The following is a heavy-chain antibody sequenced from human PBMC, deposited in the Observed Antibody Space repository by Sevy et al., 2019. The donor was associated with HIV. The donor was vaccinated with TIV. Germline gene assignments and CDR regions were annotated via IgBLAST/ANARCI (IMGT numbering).Heavy chain of an antibody. D-gene: IGHD6-13*01. CDR1: GFTLNSYW. V-gene: IGHV3-7*01. Sequence: GGSLRLSCAASGFTLNSYWMSWVRQAPGKGLEWVANIKQYGSVKYYVDSVKVRFTISRDNARNLVYLQMSSLTAEDTALYYCVRAIAADASLWGQGTLVTVSS. CDR2: IKQYGSVK. J-gene: IGHJ4*02. CDR3: VRAIAADASL.